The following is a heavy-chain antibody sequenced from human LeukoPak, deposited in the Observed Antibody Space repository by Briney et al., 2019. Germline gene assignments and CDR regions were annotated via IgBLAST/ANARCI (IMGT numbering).Heavy chain of an antibody. J-gene: IGHJ6*03. V-gene: IGHV3-48*03. CDR2: ISSSGSPI. CDR3: AELGITMIGGV. Sequence: GGSLRLSCAASGFTFNSYALRWVRQAPGKGLEWVSYISSSGSPIYYADSVKGRFTISRDNAKNSLYLQMNSLRAEDTAVYYCAELGITMIGGVWGKGTTVTISS. D-gene: IGHD3-10*02. CDR1: GFTFNSYA.